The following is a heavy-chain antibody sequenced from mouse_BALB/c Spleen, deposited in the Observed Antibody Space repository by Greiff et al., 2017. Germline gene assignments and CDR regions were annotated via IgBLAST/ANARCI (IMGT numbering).Heavy chain of an antibody. CDR1: GDSITSGY. Sequence: EVKLQESGPSLVKPSQTLSLTCSVTGDSITSGYWNWIRKFPGNKLEYMGYISYSGSTYYNPSLKSRISITRDTSKNQYYLQMNSVTTEDTARYYCARKGRKETHFDYWGQGTTLTVSS. CDR2: ISYSGST. CDR3: ARKGRKETHFDY. J-gene: IGHJ2*01. V-gene: IGHV3-8*02.